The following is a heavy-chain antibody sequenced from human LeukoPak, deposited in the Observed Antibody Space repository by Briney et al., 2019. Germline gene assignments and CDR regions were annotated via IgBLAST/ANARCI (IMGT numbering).Heavy chain of an antibody. D-gene: IGHD3-3*01. Sequence: GGSQRLSCAASGFTFSSYSMNWVRQAPGKGLEWVSSISSSSSYIYYADSVKGRFTISRDNAKNSLYLQMNSLRAEDTAVYYCARAALRLRFLEWLLEELDYWGQGTLVTVSS. V-gene: IGHV3-21*01. CDR2: ISSSSSYI. CDR3: ARAALRLRFLEWLLEELDY. J-gene: IGHJ4*02. CDR1: GFTFSSYS.